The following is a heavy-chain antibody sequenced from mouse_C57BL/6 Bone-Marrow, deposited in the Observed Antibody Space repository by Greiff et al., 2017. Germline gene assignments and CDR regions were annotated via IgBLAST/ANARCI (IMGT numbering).Heavy chain of an antibody. D-gene: IGHD1-1*01. CDR1: GYTFTSYW. V-gene: IGHV1-69*01. Sequence: QVQLQQPGAELVMPGASVKLSCKASGYTFTSYWMHWVKQRPGQGLEWIGEIDPSDSYTNYNQKFKGKSTLTVDKSSSTAYMQLSSLTSEDSAVYYCARSDYYGSRHWYFDVWGTGTTVTVSS. CDR2: IDPSDSYT. J-gene: IGHJ1*03. CDR3: ARSDYYGSRHWYFDV.